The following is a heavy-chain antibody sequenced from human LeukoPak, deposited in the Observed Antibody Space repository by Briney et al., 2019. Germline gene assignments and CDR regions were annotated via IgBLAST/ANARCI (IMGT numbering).Heavy chain of an antibody. D-gene: IGHD4-17*01. CDR1: GGSISSYY. CDR2: IYYSGTT. Sequence: SETLSLTCTVSGGSISSYYWSWIRQPPGKGLQWIGYIYYSGTTNYNPSLKSRVTMSVDTSKNQFSLKLSSVTAEDTAVYYCARGGRDYGDYPHFQHWGQGTLVTVSS. J-gene: IGHJ1*01. V-gene: IGHV4-59*12. CDR3: ARGGRDYGDYPHFQH.